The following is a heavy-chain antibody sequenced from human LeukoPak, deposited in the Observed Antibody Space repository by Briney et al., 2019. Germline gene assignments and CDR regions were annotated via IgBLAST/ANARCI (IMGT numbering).Heavy chain of an antibody. CDR1: GGTFSSYA. D-gene: IGHD6-19*01. CDR2: IIPIFGTA. J-gene: IGHJ4*02. CDR3: ATLEVAGPDHDY. V-gene: IGHV1-69*13. Sequence: EASVKVSCKASGGTFSSYAISWVRQAPGQGLEWMGGIIPIFGTANYAQKFQGRVTITADESTSTAYMKLSSLRSEDTAVYYCATLEVAGPDHDYWGQGTLVTVSS.